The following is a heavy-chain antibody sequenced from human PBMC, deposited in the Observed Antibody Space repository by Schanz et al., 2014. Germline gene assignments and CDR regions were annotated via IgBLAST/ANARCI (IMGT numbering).Heavy chain of an antibody. V-gene: IGHV3-33*08. CDR1: GFTFSTSA. J-gene: IGHJ4*02. CDR3: ARDHTTESYYSAGPPIDY. Sequence: VQLAESGGGLVQPGGSLRLSCAASGFTFSTSAMSWARQVPGKGLEWVAVIWYDGSNKYYADSVKGRFTISRDNSKNTLFLQMNSLRAEDTAVYYCARDHTTESYYSAGPPIDYWGQGTLLTVSS. CDR2: IWYDGSNK. D-gene: IGHD1-26*01.